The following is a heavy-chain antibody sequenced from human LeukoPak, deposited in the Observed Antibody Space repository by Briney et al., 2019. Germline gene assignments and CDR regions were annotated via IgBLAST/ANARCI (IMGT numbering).Heavy chain of an antibody. CDR1: GFTFNNYA. CDR2: LSASGGYT. CDR3: TKGDYGGNSGSFFDY. D-gene: IGHD4-23*01. Sequence: GGSLRLSCAASGFTFNNYAMSWVRQAPGKGLEWVSALSASGGYTYYADSVKGRFTISRDNSKNTLYLQMNSLGAEDTAIYYCTKGDYGGNSGSFFDYWGQGTLVTVSS. J-gene: IGHJ4*02. V-gene: IGHV3-23*01.